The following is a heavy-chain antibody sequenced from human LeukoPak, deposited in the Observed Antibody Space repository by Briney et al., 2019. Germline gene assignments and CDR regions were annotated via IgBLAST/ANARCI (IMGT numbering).Heavy chain of an antibody. D-gene: IGHD6-19*01. Sequence: GGSLRLSCAASGFTFSSYWMSWVRQAPGKGLEWVPNIKQDGSEKYYVDSVKGRFTISRDNAKNSLYPQLNSLRAEDTALYYCARDERYGSGWYLGDYFDYWGQGTLVTVSS. CDR2: IKQDGSEK. V-gene: IGHV3-7*01. J-gene: IGHJ4*02. CDR1: GFTFSSYW. CDR3: ARDERYGSGWYLGDYFDY.